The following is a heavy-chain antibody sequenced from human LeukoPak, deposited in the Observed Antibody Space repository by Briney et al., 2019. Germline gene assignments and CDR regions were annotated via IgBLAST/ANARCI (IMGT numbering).Heavy chain of an antibody. D-gene: IGHD3-3*01. CDR3: ATGIRFAPRTSGYYGMDV. V-gene: IGHV1-69*04. CDR1: GGTFSSYA. J-gene: IGHJ6*02. CDR2: IIPILGIA. Sequence: SVKVSCKASGGTFSSYASSWVRQAPGQGLEWMGRIIPILGIANYAQKFQGRVTITADKSTSTAYMELSSLRSEDTAVYYCATGIRFAPRTSGYYGMDVWGQGTTVTVSS.